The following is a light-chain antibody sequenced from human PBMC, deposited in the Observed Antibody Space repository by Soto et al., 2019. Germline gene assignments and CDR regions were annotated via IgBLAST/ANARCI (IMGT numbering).Light chain of an antibody. CDR1: QDISSW. J-gene: IGKJ5*01. CDR2: AAS. V-gene: IGKV1-12*01. CDR3: QQASSFPPT. Sequence: DIRMTQSPSSVSASVVDRVTITFRASQDISSWLAWYQQKPGKAPKIMIYAASSLQGGVPSRFSGSGSGTEFTLTISSLQPEDFATYYCQQASSFPPTFGQGTRLEIK.